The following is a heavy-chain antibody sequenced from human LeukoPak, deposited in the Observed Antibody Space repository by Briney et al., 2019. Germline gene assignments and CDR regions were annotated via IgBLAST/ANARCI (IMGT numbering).Heavy chain of an antibody. J-gene: IGHJ4*02. V-gene: IGHV3-30-3*01. D-gene: IGHD3-22*01. CDR3: ARDLQYYYDSSGYYFDY. CDR2: ISYDGSDK. Sequence: GGSLRLSCAASGFTFSSYAMHWVRQAPGKGLEWVAVISYDGSDKYYADSVKGRFTISRDNSKNTLYLQMNSLRAEDTAVYYCARDLQYYYDSSGYYFDYWGQGTLVTVSS. CDR1: GFTFSSYA.